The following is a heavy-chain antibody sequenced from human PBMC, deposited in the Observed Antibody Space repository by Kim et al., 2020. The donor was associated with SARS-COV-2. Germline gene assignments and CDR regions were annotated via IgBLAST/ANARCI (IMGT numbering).Heavy chain of an antibody. J-gene: IGHJ5*02. Sequence: STTYTPPLTRRVNISVDTSKTQFSLKLRSVTAADTAVYYCASSSTSGFDPWGQGTLVTVSS. D-gene: IGHD2-2*01. CDR3: ASSSTSGFDP. V-gene: IGHV4-59*01. CDR2: ST.